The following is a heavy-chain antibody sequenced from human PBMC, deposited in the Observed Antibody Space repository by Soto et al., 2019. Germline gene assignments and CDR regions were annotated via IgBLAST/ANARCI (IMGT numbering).Heavy chain of an antibody. Sequence: ASVKVSCKASGYTFTSYYMHWVRQAPGQGLEWMGIINPSGGSTSYAQKFQGRVTMTRDTSTSTVYMELSSLRSEDTAVYYCARGASRWVQDRDAFDIWGQGTMVTVSS. D-gene: IGHD5-18*01. J-gene: IGHJ3*02. V-gene: IGHV1-46*01. CDR2: INPSGGST. CDR3: ARGASRWVQDRDAFDI. CDR1: GYTFTSYY.